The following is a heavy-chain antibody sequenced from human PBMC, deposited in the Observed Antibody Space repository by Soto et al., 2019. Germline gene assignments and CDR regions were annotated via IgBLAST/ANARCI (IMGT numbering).Heavy chain of an antibody. CDR3: ARVRQGCSANNCYFDP. CDR2: VHISGHS. CDR1: SGSVSAPDW. V-gene: IGHV4-4*02. J-gene: IGHJ5*01. D-gene: IGHD1-1*01. Sequence: HVHLQASGPGLVAPSGTLSLPCTISSGSVSAPDWWNWVRQYPDKGLEWIAEVHISGHSNYTPSLRSRVSVSIDSSNNQFYLNLNAVTAADTAIYYCARVRQGCSANNCYFDPWGQGTQVTISA.